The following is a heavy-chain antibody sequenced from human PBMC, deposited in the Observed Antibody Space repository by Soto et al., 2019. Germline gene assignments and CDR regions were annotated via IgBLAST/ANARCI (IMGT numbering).Heavy chain of an antibody. V-gene: IGHV3-33*01. CDR3: ARDLQDQDWLDP. CDR1: GFTLSNYG. J-gene: IGHJ5*02. D-gene: IGHD4-4*01. CDR2: IWSGGSNK. Sequence: QVQLVESGGGVVQPGRSLRLSCAASGFTLSNYGMHWVRQAPGKGLEWVAVIWSGGSNKYYADSVKGRFTISRDNSKNTRDLQMNSLTAEDTAVYYCARDLQDQDWLDPWAQGTLVAVSS.